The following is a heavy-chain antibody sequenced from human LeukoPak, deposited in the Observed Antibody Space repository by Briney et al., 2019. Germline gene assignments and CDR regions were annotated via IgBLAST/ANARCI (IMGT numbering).Heavy chain of an antibody. CDR3: ARATPYSWGNFDY. V-gene: IGHV4-34*01. CDR1: GGSFSGYY. D-gene: IGHD2-15*01. CDR2: INHSGST. Sequence: SETLSLTCAVYGGSFSGYYWSWIRQPPGKGLEWIGEINHSGSTNYNPSLKSRVTISVDTSKNQFSLKLSSVTAADTAVYYCARATPYSWGNFDYWGQGTLVTVSS. J-gene: IGHJ4*02.